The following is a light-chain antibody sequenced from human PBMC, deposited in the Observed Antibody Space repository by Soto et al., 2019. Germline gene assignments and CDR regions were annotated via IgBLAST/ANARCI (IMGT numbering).Light chain of an antibody. CDR3: QQYGSSPPWT. V-gene: IGKV3-20*01. CDR2: GAS. Sequence: EIVLKQSPGTLSLSPGERATLSCRASQSVSSSYLAWYQQKPGQAPRLLIYGASSRATGIPDRFRGSGSGTDFTLTISRLEPEDFAVYYCQQYGSSPPWTFGQGTKVDIK. J-gene: IGKJ1*01. CDR1: QSVSSSY.